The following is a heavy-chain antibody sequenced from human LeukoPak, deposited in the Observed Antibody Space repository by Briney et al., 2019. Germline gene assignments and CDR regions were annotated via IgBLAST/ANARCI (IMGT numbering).Heavy chain of an antibody. CDR2: INAGNGNT. V-gene: IGHV1-3*01. CDR1: GGTFSSYA. CDR3: ARVGAAAGPYYFDY. Sequence: AASVKVSCKASGGTFSSYAISWVRQAPGQGLEWMGLINAGNGNTKYSQKFQGRVTITRDTSASTAYMELSSLRSEDTAVYFCARVGAAAGPYYFDYWGQGTLVTVSS. J-gene: IGHJ4*02. D-gene: IGHD6-13*01.